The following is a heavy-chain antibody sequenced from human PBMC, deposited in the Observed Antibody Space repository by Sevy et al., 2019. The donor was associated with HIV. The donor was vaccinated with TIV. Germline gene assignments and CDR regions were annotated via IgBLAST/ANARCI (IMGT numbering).Heavy chain of an antibody. J-gene: IGHJ4*02. D-gene: IGHD6-13*01. CDR2: IKEDGSMI. V-gene: IGHV3-7*01. CDR1: GFSFSSYW. CDR3: VRAIGAAGSY. Sequence: GESLKISCEASGFSFSSYWMSCVRQAPGKGLEWVANIKEDGSMIYYVDSVKGRFTISRDNAKNSVYLQMTSLRAEDAALYYCVRAIGAAGSYWGQGTLVTVSS.